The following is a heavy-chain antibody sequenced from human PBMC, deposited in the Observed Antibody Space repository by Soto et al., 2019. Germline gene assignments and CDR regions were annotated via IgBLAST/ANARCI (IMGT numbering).Heavy chain of an antibody. V-gene: IGHV3-23*01. CDR2: ISGSGGST. Sequence: PGVTLRLSCAASGFTFSSYAMSWVRQAPGKGLEWVSAISGSGGSTYYADSVKGRFTISRDNSKNTLYLQMNSLRAEDTAVYYCAKYSGSRSDKAVVYLFDYWGQG. CDR1: GFTFSSYA. D-gene: IGHD6-13*01. J-gene: IGHJ4*02. CDR3: AKYSGSRSDKAVVYLFDY.